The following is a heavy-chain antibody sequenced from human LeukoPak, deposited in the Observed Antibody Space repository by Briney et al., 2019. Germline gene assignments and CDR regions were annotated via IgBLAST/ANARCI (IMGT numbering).Heavy chain of an antibody. J-gene: IGHJ4*02. Sequence: PGGSLRLSCTGSGFTFSSYSMNWVRQAPGKGLEWVSYISSSSSTIYYADSVKGRFTISRDNAKNSLYLQMNSLRAEDTAVYYCARENYGLTTGGYFDYWGQGTLVTVSS. V-gene: IGHV3-48*04. CDR3: ARENYGLTTGGYFDY. CDR1: GFTFSSYS. CDR2: ISSSSSTI. D-gene: IGHD1-7*01.